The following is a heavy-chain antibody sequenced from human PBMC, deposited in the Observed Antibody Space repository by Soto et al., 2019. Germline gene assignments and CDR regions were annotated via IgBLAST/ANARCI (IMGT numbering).Heavy chain of an antibody. J-gene: IGHJ4*02. CDR2: ISYDGSNK. D-gene: IGHD3-22*01. Sequence: GGSLRLSCAASGFTFSSYGMHWVRQAPGKGLEWVAVISYDGSNKYYADSVKGRFTISRDNSKNTLYLQMNSLRAEDTAVYYCAKGEHYYDSSGYLQPFDSWGQGTLVTVSS. CDR1: GFTFSSYG. V-gene: IGHV3-30*18. CDR3: AKGEHYYDSSGYLQPFDS.